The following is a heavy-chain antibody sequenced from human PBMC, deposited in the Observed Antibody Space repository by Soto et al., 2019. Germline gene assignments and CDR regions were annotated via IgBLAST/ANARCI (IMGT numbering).Heavy chain of an antibody. Sequence: QVQLVQSGAEVKKPGASVKVSCKASGYTFTSYDINWVRQATGQGLEWMGWMNPNSGNTGYAPKSLGXVXTTRDTSMTTAYMELSSLRSDDTAVYYCARGKSLENWGQGTLVIVSS. CDR2: MNPNSGNT. CDR3: ARGKSLEN. J-gene: IGHJ4*02. CDR1: GYTFTSYD. V-gene: IGHV1-8*01. D-gene: IGHD1-1*01.